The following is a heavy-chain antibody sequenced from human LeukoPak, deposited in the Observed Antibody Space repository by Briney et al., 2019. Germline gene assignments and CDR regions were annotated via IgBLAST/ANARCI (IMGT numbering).Heavy chain of an antibody. J-gene: IGHJ5*02. D-gene: IGHD6-19*01. CDR3: ARHGSSYSSGWYRRADWFDP. Sequence: SETLSLTCTVSGGSISSGSYYWSWIRRHPGKGLEWIGEINHSGSTNYNRSLKSRVTISVDTSKNQFSLKLSSVTAADTAVYYCARHGSSYSSGWYRRADWFDPWGQGTLVTVSS. CDR1: GGSISSGSYY. CDR2: INHSGST. V-gene: IGHV4-39*01.